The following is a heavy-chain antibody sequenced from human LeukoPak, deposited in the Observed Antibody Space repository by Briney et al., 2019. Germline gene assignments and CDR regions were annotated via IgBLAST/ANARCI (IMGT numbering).Heavy chain of an antibody. D-gene: IGHD6-13*01. Sequence: PGGSLRLSCAASGFTFDDYGMSWVRQAPGKGLEWVSGINWNGGSTGYADSVKGRFTISRDNAKNSLYLQMNSQRAEDTALYYCARGISAAGTVGAFDIWGQGTMVTVSS. CDR2: INWNGGST. J-gene: IGHJ3*02. CDR1: GFTFDDYG. V-gene: IGHV3-20*04. CDR3: ARGISAAGTVGAFDI.